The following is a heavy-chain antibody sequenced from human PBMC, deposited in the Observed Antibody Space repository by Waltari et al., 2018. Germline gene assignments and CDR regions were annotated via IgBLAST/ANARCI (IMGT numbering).Heavy chain of an antibody. J-gene: IGHJ6*02. CDR3: ARELYSGYYYYYYGMDV. CDR1: GGSISSSSYY. CDR2: IYYSGST. V-gene: IGHV4-39*07. D-gene: IGHD5-12*01. Sequence: QLQLQESGPGLVKPSETLSLTCTVSGGSISSSSYYWGWIRQPPGKGLEWIGSIYYSGSTYYNPSLKSRVTISVDTSKNQFSLKLSSVTAADTAVYYCARELYSGYYYYYYGMDVWGQGTTVTVSS.